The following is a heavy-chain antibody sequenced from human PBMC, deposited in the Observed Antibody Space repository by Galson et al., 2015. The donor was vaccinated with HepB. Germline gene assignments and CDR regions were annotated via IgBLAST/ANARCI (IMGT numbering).Heavy chain of an antibody. J-gene: IGHJ4*02. CDR1: GFTFSNAW. CDR2: IKSKTDGGTT. D-gene: IGHD3-9*01. Sequence: SLRLSRAASGFTFSNAWMNWVRQAPGKGLEWVGRIKSKTDGGTTDYAAPVKGRFTISRDDSKNTLYLQMNSLKTEDTAVYYCTTLGLRYFDWLLYEGGYWGQGTLVTVSS. V-gene: IGHV3-15*07. CDR3: TTLGLRYFDWLLYEGGY.